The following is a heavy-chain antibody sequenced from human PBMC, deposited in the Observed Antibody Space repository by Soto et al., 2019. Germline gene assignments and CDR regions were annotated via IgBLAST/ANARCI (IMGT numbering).Heavy chain of an antibody. Sequence: QVQLVQSGAEVKKPGASVKVSCKASGYTFTGYYIHWVRQAPGQGLEWMGWINPNSGDTNLAQKFQGRVTMTRDTSISTTYMELSRLASDDTAAYFCARGGQHRKASYYYDMDVWGQGTTVTVSS. D-gene: IGHD6-13*01. CDR1: GYTFTGYY. CDR3: ARGGQHRKASYYYDMDV. V-gene: IGHV1-2*02. CDR2: INPNSGDT. J-gene: IGHJ6*01.